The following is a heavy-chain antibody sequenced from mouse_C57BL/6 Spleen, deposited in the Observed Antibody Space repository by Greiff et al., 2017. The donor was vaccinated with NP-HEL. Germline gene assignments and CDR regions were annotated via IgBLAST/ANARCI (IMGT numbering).Heavy chain of an antibody. CDR2: IYPSDSET. J-gene: IGHJ4*01. CDR1: GYTFTSYW. CDR3: ARRSLPSMDY. V-gene: IGHV1-61*01. D-gene: IGHD6-5*01. Sequence: QVQLQQPGAELVRPGSSVKLSCKASGYTFTSYWMDWVKQRPGQGLEWIGNIYPSDSETHYNQKFKDKATLTEDKSSSTAYMQLSSLTSEDSAVYYCARRSLPSMDYWGQGTSVTVSS.